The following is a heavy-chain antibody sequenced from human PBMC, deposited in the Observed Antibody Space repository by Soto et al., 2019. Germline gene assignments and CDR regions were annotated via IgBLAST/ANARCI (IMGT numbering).Heavy chain of an antibody. CDR2: IIPILGIA. CDR3: ATIPPDWLVSWFDP. J-gene: IGHJ5*02. Sequence: GASVKVSCKASGGTFSSYTISWVRQAPGQGLEWMGRIIPILGIANYAQKFQGRVTMTEDTSTDTAYMELSSLRSEDTAVYYCATIPPDWLVSWFDPWGQGTLVTVSS. V-gene: IGHV1-69*02. D-gene: IGHD3-9*01. CDR1: GGTFSSYT.